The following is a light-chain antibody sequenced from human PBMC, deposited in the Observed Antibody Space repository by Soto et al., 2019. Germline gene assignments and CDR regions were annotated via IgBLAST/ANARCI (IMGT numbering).Light chain of an antibody. V-gene: IGLV2-14*01. CDR3: SSYTSSSTFVV. J-gene: IGLJ2*01. CDR1: SSDVGGYNY. CDR2: DVS. Sequence: QSALTQPASVSGSPGQSITISCTGTSSDVGGYNYVSWYQQHPGKAPKLMSYDVSNRRSGVSNRFSGSKSGNTAYLTISWLQADDEADYYYSSYTSSSTFVVFGGGTKLTVL.